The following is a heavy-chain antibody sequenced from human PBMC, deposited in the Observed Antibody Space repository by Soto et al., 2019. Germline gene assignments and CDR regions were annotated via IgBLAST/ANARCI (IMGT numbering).Heavy chain of an antibody. Sequence: SETLSLTCAVYGGSFSGYYWTWIRQPPGTGLEWIGEINHSGSTNYNPSLKSRVTISVDTSKNQFSLKLTSVTAADTAVYYCARDNTKIETGYFDYWGQGTLVTVSS. CDR2: INHSGST. D-gene: IGHD3-22*01. CDR1: GGSFSGYY. J-gene: IGHJ4*02. V-gene: IGHV4-34*01. CDR3: ARDNTKIETGYFDY.